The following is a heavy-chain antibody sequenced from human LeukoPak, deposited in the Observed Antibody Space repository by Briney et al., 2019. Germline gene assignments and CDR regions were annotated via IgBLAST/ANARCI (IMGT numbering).Heavy chain of an antibody. CDR3: ARAFFLGRGYYYMDV. J-gene: IGHJ6*03. Sequence: PSETLSLTCTVSGGSISSSSYYWGWIRQPPGKGLEWIGSIYYSGSTYYNPSLKSRVTISVDTSKNQFSLKLSSVTAADTAVYYCARAFFLGRGYYYMDVWGKGTTVTVSS. D-gene: IGHD3-16*01. V-gene: IGHV4-39*01. CDR2: IYYSGST. CDR1: GGSISSSSYY.